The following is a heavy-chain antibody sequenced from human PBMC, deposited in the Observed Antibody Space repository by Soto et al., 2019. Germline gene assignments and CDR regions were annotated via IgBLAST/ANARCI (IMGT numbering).Heavy chain of an antibody. Sequence: ASVKVSCKASGYTFTSYCISWVRQAPGQGLEWMGWISAYNGNTNYAQKLQGRVTMTTDTSTSTAYMELRSLRSDDTAVYYCARDLEDYGDYPSASSAVPLFDYWGQGTLVTVSS. CDR1: GYTFTSYC. CDR3: ARDLEDYGDYPSASSAVPLFDY. D-gene: IGHD4-17*01. CDR2: ISAYNGNT. V-gene: IGHV1-18*01. J-gene: IGHJ4*02.